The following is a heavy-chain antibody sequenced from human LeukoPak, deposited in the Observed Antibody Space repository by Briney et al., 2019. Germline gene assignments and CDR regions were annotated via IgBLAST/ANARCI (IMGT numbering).Heavy chain of an antibody. CDR1: GYTFTGYY. CDR3: ARIVTLTGVVRVAY. D-gene: IGHD7-27*01. CDR2: INPNSGGT. J-gene: IGHJ4*02. Sequence: ASVKVSCKASGYTFTGYYMHWVRQAPGQGLEWMGWINPNSGGTKYAQKFQGRVTMTRDTSISTAYMELSSLRSDDTAVYYCARIVTLTGVVRVAYWGQGTLVKVSS. V-gene: IGHV1-2*02.